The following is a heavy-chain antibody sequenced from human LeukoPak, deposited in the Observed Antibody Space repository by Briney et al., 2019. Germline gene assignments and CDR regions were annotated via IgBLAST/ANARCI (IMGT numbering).Heavy chain of an antibody. D-gene: IGHD3-10*01. CDR2: IWFDGSNK. J-gene: IGHJ2*01. Sequence: PGRSLRLSCAASGFSFSTYTMNWVRQAPGKGLEWVALIWFDGSNKHYADSVKGRFTISRDNSKNTMYLQMDSLRAEDTAVYYCARVVSYYGSSYRLLDLWGRGTLVTVSS. CDR3: ARVVSYYGSSYRLLDL. V-gene: IGHV3-33*07. CDR1: GFSFSTYT.